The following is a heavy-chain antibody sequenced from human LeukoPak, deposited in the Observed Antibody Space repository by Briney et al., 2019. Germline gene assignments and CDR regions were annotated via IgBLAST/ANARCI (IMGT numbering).Heavy chain of an antibody. CDR3: AREGCSTTSCYGYFDL. CDR2: IYYSGST. J-gene: IGHJ2*01. CDR1: GGSISRGDCY. Sequence: SETLSLTCTVSGGSISRGDCYWSWIRQPPGKGLEWIGYIYYSGSTYYNPSLKSRVIISVDTSKNQFSLKLSSVTAADTAVYYFAREGCSTTSCYGYFDLWGRGTLVTVSS. D-gene: IGHD2-2*01. V-gene: IGHV4-30-4*01.